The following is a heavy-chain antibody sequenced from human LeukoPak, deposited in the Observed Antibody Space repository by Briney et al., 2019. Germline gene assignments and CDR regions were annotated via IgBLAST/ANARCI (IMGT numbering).Heavy chain of an antibody. CDR3: ARARPGVEYSSSSGYYMDV. Sequence: SVKVSCKASGGTFSSYAISWVRQAPGQGLEWMGGIIPIFGTANYAQKFQGGVTITTDESTSTAYMELSSLRSEDTAVYYCARARPGVEYSSSSGYYMDVWGKGTTVTVSS. CDR2: IIPIFGTA. D-gene: IGHD6-6*01. V-gene: IGHV1-69*05. J-gene: IGHJ6*03. CDR1: GGTFSSYA.